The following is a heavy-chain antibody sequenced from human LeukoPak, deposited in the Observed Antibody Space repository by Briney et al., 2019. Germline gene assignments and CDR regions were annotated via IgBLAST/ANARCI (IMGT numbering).Heavy chain of an antibody. V-gene: IGHV3-33*01. CDR1: GFTFSSYG. J-gene: IGHJ4*02. CDR2: IWYDGSNK. D-gene: IGHD3-22*01. Sequence: PGGSLRLSCAASGFTFSSYGMHWVRQAPGKGLEWVAVIWYDGSNKYYADSVKGRFTISRDNAKNSLYLQMNSLRAEDTAVYYCARVGVYYDSSGNDYWGQGTLVTVSS. CDR3: ARVGVYYDSSGNDY.